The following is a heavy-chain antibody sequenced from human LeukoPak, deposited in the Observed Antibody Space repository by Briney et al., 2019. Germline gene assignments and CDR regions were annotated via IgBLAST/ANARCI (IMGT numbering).Heavy chain of an antibody. CDR3: ATSGPGYCSGGCLDY. V-gene: IGHV4-59*06. D-gene: IGHD2-15*01. CDR2: IYYSGST. Sequence: SETLSLTCAVYGGSFSGYYWGWIRQPPGKGLEWIGYIYYSGSTSYNPSLKSRVTISVDTSKNQFSLKLSSVTAADTAVYYCATSGPGYCSGGCLDYWGQGTLVTVSS. J-gene: IGHJ4*02. CDR1: GGSFSGYY.